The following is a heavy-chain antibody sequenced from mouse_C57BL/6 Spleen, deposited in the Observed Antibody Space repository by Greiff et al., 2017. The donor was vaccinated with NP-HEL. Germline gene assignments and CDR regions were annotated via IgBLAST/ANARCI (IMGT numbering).Heavy chain of an antibody. CDR1: GFTFSSYT. D-gene: IGHD2-3*01. V-gene: IGHV5-9*01. CDR3: ARRFDGYYFDY. Sequence: EVMLVESGGGLVKPGGSLKLSCAASGFTFSSYTMSWVRQTPEKRLEWVATISGGGGNTYYPDSVKGRFTISRDNAKNTLYLQMSSLRSEDTALYYCARRFDGYYFDYWGQGTTLTVSS. J-gene: IGHJ2*01. CDR2: ISGGGGNT.